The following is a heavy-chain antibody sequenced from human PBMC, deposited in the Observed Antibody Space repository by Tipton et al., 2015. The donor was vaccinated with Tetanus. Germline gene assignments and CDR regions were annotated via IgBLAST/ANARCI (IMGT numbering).Heavy chain of an antibody. Sequence: SLTCTVSGGSMNSGGYYWSWIRQHPGKGLEWIEYIYYSGSTYYNPSLKSRVTISVDTSKNQFSLKLSSVTAADTAVYYCVRVGGYYDSSGYRVTYFDSWGQGTLVAVSS. V-gene: IGHV4-31*03. J-gene: IGHJ4*02. CDR1: GGSMNSGGYY. CDR3: VRVGGYYDSSGYRVTYFDS. CDR2: IYYSGST. D-gene: IGHD3-22*01.